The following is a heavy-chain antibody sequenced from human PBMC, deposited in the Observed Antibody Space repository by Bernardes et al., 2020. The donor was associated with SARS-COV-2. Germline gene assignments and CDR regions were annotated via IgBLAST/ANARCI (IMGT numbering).Heavy chain of an antibody. CDR1: GFTFSDYA. CDR2: INDYGDWT. D-gene: IGHD4-17*01. CDR3: VQDRRGTYAFNY. V-gene: IGHV3-64D*06. J-gene: IGHJ4*02. Sequence: GGSLRLSCLASGFTFSDYAMHWVRQARGKGLEYVSGINDYGDWTHYGYSVKGRFTISRDDSKNTVYLQMSSLRVEDTAVYHCVQDRRGTYAFNYWGQGILVTVSS.